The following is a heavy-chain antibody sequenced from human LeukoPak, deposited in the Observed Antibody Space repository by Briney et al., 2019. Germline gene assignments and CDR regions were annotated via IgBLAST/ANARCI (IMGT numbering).Heavy chain of an antibody. V-gene: IGHV3-21*01. CDR1: GFTFSSYS. Sequence: PGGSLRLSCAASGFTFSSYSMNWVRQAPGKGLEWVSSISSSSSYIYYADSVKGRFTISRDNAKNSLYLQMNSLRAEDTAVYYCARDIGHDSSGFDYWGQGTLVTVSS. J-gene: IGHJ4*02. CDR3: ARDIGHDSSGFDY. CDR2: ISSSSSYI. D-gene: IGHD3-22*01.